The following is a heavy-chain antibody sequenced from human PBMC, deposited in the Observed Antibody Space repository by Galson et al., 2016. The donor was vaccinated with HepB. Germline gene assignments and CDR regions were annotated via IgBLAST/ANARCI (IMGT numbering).Heavy chain of an antibody. CDR1: GASARSYC. J-gene: IGHJ5*02. Sequence: SETLSLTCTVSGASARSYCLNWIRQTPEKGLAWIGYICDDGRTDSNPSLKSRVALSLGASKTHFSLNVTSVTAADTAVYFCARARGHYDLWSDRYTSGLYNWFDPWGQGTLVTVSS. CDR2: ICDDGRT. CDR3: ARARGHYDLWSDRYTSGLYNWFDP. D-gene: IGHD3-3*01. V-gene: IGHV4-59*02.